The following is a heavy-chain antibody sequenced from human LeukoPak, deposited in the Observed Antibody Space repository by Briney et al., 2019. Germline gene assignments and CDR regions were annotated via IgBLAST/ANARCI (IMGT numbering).Heavy chain of an antibody. J-gene: IGHJ4*02. Sequence: GGSLRLSCAASGFTFSSYAMSWVRQAPGKGLEWVSAISFSSSFIYYADSVKGRFTISRDNAKNSLYLQMNSLRAEDTAVYYCAKVGEGSSWSKYYFDNWGQGTLVTVSS. D-gene: IGHD6-13*01. CDR3: AKVGEGSSWSKYYFDN. CDR1: GFTFSSYA. V-gene: IGHV3-21*01. CDR2: ISFSSSFI.